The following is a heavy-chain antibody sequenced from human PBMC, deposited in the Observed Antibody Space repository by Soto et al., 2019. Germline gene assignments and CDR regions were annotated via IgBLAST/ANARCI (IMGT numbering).Heavy chain of an antibody. D-gene: IGHD2-2*01. CDR2: IDYNGVT. J-gene: IGHJ4*02. V-gene: IGHV4-39*01. Sequence: SETLSLTCSVSGASISSRDYYWGWIRQTPGKGLEWIGNIDYNGVTYYNPSLKSRVTVSKGTSKNQFSLKVASVTAADTAIYYCGRVMIGTSRHTDSDYWGQGTQVTVSS. CDR3: GRVMIGTSRHTDSDY. CDR1: GASISSRDYY.